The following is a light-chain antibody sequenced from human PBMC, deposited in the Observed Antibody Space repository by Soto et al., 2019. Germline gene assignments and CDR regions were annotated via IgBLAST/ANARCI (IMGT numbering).Light chain of an antibody. Sequence: QSVLTQPPSASGTPGQRVTISCSGSSSNIGSNTVNWYQQLPGTAPKLLIYSNNQRPSGVPDRFSGSKSGTSASLAISGLQSEDEADYYCAAWDASLNGLFGTGTKLTVL. CDR3: AAWDASLNGL. CDR1: SSNIGSNT. J-gene: IGLJ1*01. V-gene: IGLV1-44*01. CDR2: SNN.